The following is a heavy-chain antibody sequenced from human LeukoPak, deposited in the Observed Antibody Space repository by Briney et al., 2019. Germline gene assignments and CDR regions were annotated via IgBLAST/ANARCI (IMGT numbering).Heavy chain of an antibody. CDR3: ARAVWNFDY. Sequence: SETLSLTCAVYGGSFSGYYWSWIRQPPGKGLEWIGEINHSGSTNYNPSLKSRVTISVDTSKNQFSLKLSSVTAADTAVYYCARAVWNFDYWGQGTLVTVSS. CDR1: GGSFSGYY. D-gene: IGHD1-1*01. V-gene: IGHV4-34*01. CDR2: INHSGST. J-gene: IGHJ4*02.